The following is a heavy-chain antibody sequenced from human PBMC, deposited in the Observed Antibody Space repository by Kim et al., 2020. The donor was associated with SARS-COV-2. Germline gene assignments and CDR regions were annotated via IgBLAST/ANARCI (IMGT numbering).Heavy chain of an antibody. V-gene: IGHV3-30*18. J-gene: IGHJ6*01. CDR3: AKAVGTMIVAGLNYGID. Sequence: GGSLRLSCTASGFTFSNYGMHWVRQAPGKGLEWVAVISYDGSNKYYLDSVQGRFTISIDNSKNTLYLQMNSLRAEDTAMYYCAKAVGTMIVAGLNYGID. CDR2: ISYDGSNK. CDR1: GFTFSNYG. D-gene: IGHD3-22*01.